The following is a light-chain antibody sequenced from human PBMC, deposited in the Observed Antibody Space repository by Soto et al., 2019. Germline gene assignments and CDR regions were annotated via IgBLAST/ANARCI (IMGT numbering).Light chain of an antibody. V-gene: IGKV1-39*01. CDR3: QQSYSTPQT. CDR2: AAS. J-gene: IGKJ2*01. CDR1: QSISSY. Sequence: DIQMTPSPSSLSASVGDRVTITCRASQSISSYLNWYQQKPGKAPKLLIYAASSLQSGVPSRFSGIGSGTDFTLTISSLQPEDFATYYCQQSYSTPQTFGQGTKLEIK.